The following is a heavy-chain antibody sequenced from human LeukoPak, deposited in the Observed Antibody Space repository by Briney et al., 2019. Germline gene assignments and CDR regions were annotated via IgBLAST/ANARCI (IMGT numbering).Heavy chain of an antibody. D-gene: IGHD2-15*01. J-gene: IGHJ4*02. CDR3: ASFIVVVVAATP. CDR2: INHSGST. Sequence: PSETLSLTCAVYGGSFSGYYWSWIRQPPGKGLEWIGEINHSGSTYYNPSLKSRVTISVDTSKNQFSLKLSSVTAADTAVYYCASFIVVVVAATPWGQGTLVTVSS. CDR1: GGSFSGYY. V-gene: IGHV4-34*01.